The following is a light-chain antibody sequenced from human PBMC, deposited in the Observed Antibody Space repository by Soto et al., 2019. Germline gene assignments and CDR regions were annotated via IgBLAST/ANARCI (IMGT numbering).Light chain of an antibody. J-gene: IGLJ2*01. V-gene: IGLV4-69*01. Sequence: QSVLTQSPSASASLGASVKLTCTLSSGHSSYAIAWHQQQPEKGPRYLMKLNSDGSHSKGDGIPDRLSGSSSGAERYLTISSLQSEDEADYYCQTWGTGGVVFGGGTKLTVL. CDR3: QTWGTGGVV. CDR1: SGHSSYA. CDR2: LNSDGSH.